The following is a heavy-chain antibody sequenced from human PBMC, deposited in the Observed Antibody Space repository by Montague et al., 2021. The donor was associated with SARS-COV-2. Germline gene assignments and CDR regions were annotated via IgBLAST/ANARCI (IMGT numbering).Heavy chain of an antibody. V-gene: IGHV6-1*01. Sequence: CAISGDSVSSNIATWNWIRQSPSRGLEWLGRTYYRSKWYNDYAVSVKGRVIINPDTSNNRISLQLNSVTPEDTAVYYCARAYCGGDCYFYWYFDLWGRGTLGTVSS. CDR1: GDSVSSNIAT. CDR2: TYYRSKWYN. D-gene: IGHD2-21*02. J-gene: IGHJ2*01. CDR3: ARAYCGGDCYFYWYFDL.